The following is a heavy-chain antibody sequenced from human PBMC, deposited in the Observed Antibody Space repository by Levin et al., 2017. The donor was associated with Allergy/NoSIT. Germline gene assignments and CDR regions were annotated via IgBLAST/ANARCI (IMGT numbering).Heavy chain of an antibody. CDR3: AHRQQLGVLGILFKTKRMFYFDY. CDR2: IYWDDDK. Sequence: SGPTLVKPTQTLTLTCTFSGFSLSPSGVGVGWIRQPPGKALEWLALIYWDDDKRYSPSLKSRLTITKDTSKNQVVLTMTNMDPVDTATYYCAHRQQLGVLGILFKTKRMFYFDYWGQGTLVTVSS. D-gene: IGHD6-13*01. J-gene: IGHJ4*02. CDR1: GFSLSPSGVG. V-gene: IGHV2-5*02.